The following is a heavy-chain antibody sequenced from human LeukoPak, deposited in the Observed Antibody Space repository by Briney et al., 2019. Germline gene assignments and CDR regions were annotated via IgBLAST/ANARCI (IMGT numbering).Heavy chain of an antibody. CDR1: DGSISSGSYY. CDR3: ARDIVVVTAIPDYYYYMDV. J-gene: IGHJ6*03. D-gene: IGHD2-21*02. CDR2: IYTSGST. V-gene: IGHV4-61*02. Sequence: SETLSLTCTVSDGSISSGSYYWSWIRQPAGKGLEWIGRIYTSGSTNYNPSLKSRVTISVDTSKNQFSLKLSSVTAADTAVYYCARDIVVVTAIPDYYYYMDVWGKGTTVTISS.